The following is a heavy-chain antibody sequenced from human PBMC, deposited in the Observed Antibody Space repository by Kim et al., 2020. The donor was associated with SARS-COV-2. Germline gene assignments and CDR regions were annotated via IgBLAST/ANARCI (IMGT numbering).Heavy chain of an antibody. CDR1: GASMSSGDHY. V-gene: IGHV4-30-4*01. J-gene: IGHJ4*02. CDR3: ARVAGDSGPYPYYFDS. Sequence: SETLSLTCTVSGASMSSGDHYWSWIRQPPGKGLEWIGRISNSGTTYYNPFLESRVIISLDMSKNQFSLKLSSETAADTAVYYCARVAGDSGPYPYYFDSWGQGTLITVSS. CDR2: ISNSGTT. D-gene: IGHD3-10*01.